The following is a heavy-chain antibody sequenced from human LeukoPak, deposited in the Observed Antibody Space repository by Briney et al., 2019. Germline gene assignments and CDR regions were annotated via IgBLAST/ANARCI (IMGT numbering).Heavy chain of an antibody. V-gene: IGHV3-48*01. J-gene: IGHJ4*02. D-gene: IGHD6-13*01. CDR1: GFTFSSYS. Sequence: GGSLTLSCAASGFTFSSYSMNWARQAPGKGLEWVSYISSSSTTIYYADSVKGRFTISRDNAKNSLYLQMNSLRAEDTAVYYCAAYSPPNYWGQGALVTVSS. CDR3: AAYSPPNY. CDR2: ISSSSTTI.